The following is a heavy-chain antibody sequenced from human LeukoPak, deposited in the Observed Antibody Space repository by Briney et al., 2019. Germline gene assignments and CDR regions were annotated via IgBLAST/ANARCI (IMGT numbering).Heavy chain of an antibody. J-gene: IGHJ3*02. D-gene: IGHD6-13*01. CDR2: IYYSGTT. CDR1: GGSIISYY. V-gene: IGHV4-59*12. Sequence: SETLSLTCTVSGGSIISYYWSWMRQPPGKGLEWIGEIYYSGTTNYNPSLKSRLTISVDTSKNHFSLKLSSVTAADTAVYYCARLPGGDSSSVVAFDIWGQGTMVTVSS. CDR3: ARLPGGDSSSVVAFDI.